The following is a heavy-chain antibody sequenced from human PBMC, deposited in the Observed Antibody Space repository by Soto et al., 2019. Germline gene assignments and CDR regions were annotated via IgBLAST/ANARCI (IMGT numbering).Heavy chain of an antibody. J-gene: IGHJ4*02. D-gene: IGHD3-9*01. V-gene: IGHV1-69*13. CDR3: ARDPHQTGLLDY. CDR1: GGTFSSYA. Sequence: ASVKVSCKASGGTFSSYAISWVRQAPGQGLEWMGGIIPIFGTANYAQKFQGRVTITADESTSTAYMELSSLRSEDTAVYYCARDPHQTGLLDYWGQGTLVTVSS. CDR2: IIPIFGTA.